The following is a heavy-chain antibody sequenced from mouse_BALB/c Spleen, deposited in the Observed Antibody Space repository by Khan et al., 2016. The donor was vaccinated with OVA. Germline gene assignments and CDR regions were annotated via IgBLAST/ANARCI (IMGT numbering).Heavy chain of an antibody. D-gene: IGHD2-14*01. CDR2: INPRSDYT. CDR3: ARRTTGYAMDY. Sequence: QVQLKQSGAELARPGASVKMSCKASGYTFPSNTMHWVKQRPGQGLEWIGYINPRSDYTIYNQKFKDKATLTADISSTTAYMQLSSLTSDDSAVYYCARRTTGYAMDYWGQGTSVHVSS. J-gene: IGHJ4*01. V-gene: IGHV1-4*01. CDR1: GYTFPSNT.